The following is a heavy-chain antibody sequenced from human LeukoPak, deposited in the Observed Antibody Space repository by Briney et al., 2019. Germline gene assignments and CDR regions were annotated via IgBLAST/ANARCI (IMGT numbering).Heavy chain of an antibody. CDR3: ARAGHYYDILTGYYGLDY. D-gene: IGHD3-9*01. CDR2: IYYSGST. Sequence: NPSETLSLTCTVSGGSVSSGSYYRSWIRQPPGKGLEWIGYIYYSGSTNYNPSLKSRVTISVDTSKNQFSLKLSSVTAADTAVYYCARAGHYYDILTGYYGLDYWGQGTLVTVSS. CDR1: GGSVSSGSYY. J-gene: IGHJ4*02. V-gene: IGHV4-61*01.